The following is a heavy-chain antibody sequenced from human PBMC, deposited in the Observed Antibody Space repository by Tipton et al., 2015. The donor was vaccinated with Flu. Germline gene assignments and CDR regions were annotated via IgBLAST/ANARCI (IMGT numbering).Heavy chain of an antibody. CDR3: AGGSGWLITD. D-gene: IGHD6-19*01. CDR2: IKQDASEK. V-gene: IGHV3-7*01. J-gene: IGHJ4*02. Sequence: SLRLSCAASGFSVTNNYVTWVRQAPGKGLEWVAIIKQDASEKLYVDSVEGRFTISRDNAKNSLSLQMDSLRGDDTAVYYCAGGSGWLITDWGQGTLVPVSS. CDR1: GFSVTNNY.